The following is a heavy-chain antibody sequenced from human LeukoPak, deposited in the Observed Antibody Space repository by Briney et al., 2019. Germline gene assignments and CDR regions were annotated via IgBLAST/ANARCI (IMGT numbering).Heavy chain of an antibody. CDR3: ARDRRTWLVQVRGDAFDI. Sequence: GGSLRLSCAASGFTFSSYEMNWVRQAPGKGLEWVSYISSSGSTIYYADSVKGRFTISRDNAKNSLYLQMNSLRAEDTAVYYCARDRRTWLVQVRGDAFDIWGQGTMVTVSS. CDR1: GFTFSSYE. CDR2: ISSSGSTI. V-gene: IGHV3-48*03. D-gene: IGHD6-19*01. J-gene: IGHJ3*02.